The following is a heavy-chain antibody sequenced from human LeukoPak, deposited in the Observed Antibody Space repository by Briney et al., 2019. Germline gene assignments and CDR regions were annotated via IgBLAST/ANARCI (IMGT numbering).Heavy chain of an antibody. CDR1: GFTFSSYW. CDR3: AKNGDRGAYCTGGTCCPYFYYYMDV. J-gene: IGHJ6*03. D-gene: IGHD2-15*01. CDR2: VSGSGGST. Sequence: GGSLRLSCAASGFTFSSYWMHWVRQAPGKGLEWVSGVSGSGGSTYYADSVKGRFTISRDNSKDTLYLQMNSLRAEDTAIYYCAKNGDRGAYCTGGTCCPYFYYYMDVWGKGTTVTI. V-gene: IGHV3-23*01.